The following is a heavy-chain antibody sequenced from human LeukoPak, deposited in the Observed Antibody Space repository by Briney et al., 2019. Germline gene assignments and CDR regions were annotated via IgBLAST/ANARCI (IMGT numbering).Heavy chain of an antibody. CDR1: GYTFTGYY. Sequence: ASVKVSCKASGYTFTGYYMHWVRQAPGHGLEWMGWINPNSGGTNYAQKFQGRVTMTRDTSISTAYMELSRLRSDDTAVYYCARDGSPTLLWFGEGPFDYWGQGTLVTVSS. CDR2: INPNSGGT. J-gene: IGHJ4*02. V-gene: IGHV1-2*02. D-gene: IGHD3-10*01. CDR3: ARDGSPTLLWFGEGPFDY.